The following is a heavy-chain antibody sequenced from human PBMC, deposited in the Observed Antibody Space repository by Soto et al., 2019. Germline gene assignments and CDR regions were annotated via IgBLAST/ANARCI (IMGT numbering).Heavy chain of an antibody. Sequence: QVQLVQSGAEVKKPGSSVKVSCKASGGTFSSYAISWVRQAPGQGLEWMGGIIPIFGTANYAQKFQGRVTIAVDESTCTAYMELSSLRSEDTAVYYCAGAWTDFDWLSYFDYWGQGTLVTVSS. CDR1: GGTFSSYA. D-gene: IGHD3-9*01. CDR2: IIPIFGTA. CDR3: AGAWTDFDWLSYFDY. J-gene: IGHJ4*02. V-gene: IGHV1-69*01.